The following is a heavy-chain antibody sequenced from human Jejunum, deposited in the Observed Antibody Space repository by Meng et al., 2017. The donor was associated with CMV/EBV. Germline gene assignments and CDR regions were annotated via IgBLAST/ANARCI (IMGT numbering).Heavy chain of an antibody. D-gene: IGHD3-3*01. CDR2: IYYGGST. CDR3: ARRGDFLSKNALDI. CDR1: GGSVSSGSYY. Sequence: GGSVSSGSYYWDWFRQPPGKGLDWLGYIYYGGSTTYNPSLKSRVTISIDTSKNQFSLKLSSVTAADTAVYYCARRGDFLSKNALDIWGQGTMVTVSS. J-gene: IGHJ3*02. V-gene: IGHV4-61*07.